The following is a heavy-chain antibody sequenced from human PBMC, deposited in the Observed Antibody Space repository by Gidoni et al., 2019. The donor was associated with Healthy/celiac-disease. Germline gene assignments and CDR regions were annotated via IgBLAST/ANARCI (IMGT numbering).Heavy chain of an antibody. CDR1: GGTFSSYA. CDR2: IIPSFGTA. Sequence: QVQLVQSGAEVKKPGSSVKVSCKASGGTFSSYAISWVRQAPGQGLEWMGGIIPSFGTANYAQKVQGRVTITADESTSTAYMELSSLRSEGTAVYYCARILVQNNDYGDYEFDYWGQGTLVTVSS. D-gene: IGHD4-17*01. CDR3: ARILVQNNDYGDYEFDY. J-gene: IGHJ4*02. V-gene: IGHV1-69*01.